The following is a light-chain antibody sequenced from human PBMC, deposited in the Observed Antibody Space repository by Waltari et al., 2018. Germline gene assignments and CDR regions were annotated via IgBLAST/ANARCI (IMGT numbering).Light chain of an antibody. J-gene: IGKJ2*01. CDR2: GAS. V-gene: IGKV3-20*01. Sequence: EILLTNSPGTLSLSPGERDTLPCRASQSVSSSYLAWYQQKPGQAPRLLIYGASTRATGIPDRFSGSGSATDFTLTISRLEPEDFAMYYCQQYGSSQSTFGQGTKLEI. CDR3: QQYGSSQST. CDR1: QSVSSSY.